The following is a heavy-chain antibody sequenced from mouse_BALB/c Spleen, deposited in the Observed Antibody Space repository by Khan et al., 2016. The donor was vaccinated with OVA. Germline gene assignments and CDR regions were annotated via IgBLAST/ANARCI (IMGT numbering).Heavy chain of an antibody. Sequence: QVQLQQPGAELVRPGASVKLSCKASGYTFTSYWINWVKQRPGQGLEWIGNIYPSDSYTNYNQNFKDKATLTVDKFSSTAYMQLSSPTSEGSAVYYCTRCDPGNFDFWGQGTTLTVPS. J-gene: IGHJ2*01. V-gene: IGHV1-69*02. CDR3: TRCDPGNFDF. CDR1: GYTFTSYW. CDR2: IYPSDSYT.